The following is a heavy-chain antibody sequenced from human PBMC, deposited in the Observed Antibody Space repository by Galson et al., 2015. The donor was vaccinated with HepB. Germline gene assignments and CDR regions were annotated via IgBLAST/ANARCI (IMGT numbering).Heavy chain of an antibody. Sequence: LSLTCTVSGGSISSSRYYWAWIRQPPRKGLEWIGSIYYSGSTYFDPSLKSRVTISLDTSKNQFSLRLSSVTAADTAVYYCARVLYSTSSTTAYYMDVWGKGTTVTVSS. V-gene: IGHV4-39*07. D-gene: IGHD6-6*01. CDR3: ARVLYSTSSTTAYYMDV. CDR2: IYYSGST. J-gene: IGHJ6*03. CDR1: GGSISSSRYY.